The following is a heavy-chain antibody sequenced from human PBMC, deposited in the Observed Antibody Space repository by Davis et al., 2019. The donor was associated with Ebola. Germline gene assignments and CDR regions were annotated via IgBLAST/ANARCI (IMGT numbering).Heavy chain of an antibody. D-gene: IGHD6-19*01. Sequence: PGGSLRLSCAASGFTFSSYSMNWVRQAPGKGLEWVSSISSSSSYIYYADSVKGRFTISRDNAKNSLYLQMNSLRAEDTAVYYCARDRGGKWLPQYYFDYWGQGTLVTVSS. CDR2: ISSSSSYI. CDR1: GFTFSSYS. CDR3: ARDRGGKWLPQYYFDY. V-gene: IGHV3-21*01. J-gene: IGHJ4*02.